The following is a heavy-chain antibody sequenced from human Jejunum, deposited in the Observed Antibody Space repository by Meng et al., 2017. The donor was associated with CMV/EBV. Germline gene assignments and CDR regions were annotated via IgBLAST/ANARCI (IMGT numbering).Heavy chain of an antibody. Sequence: QMQLAGSRPGMVGPLDGLSLTCKVYGVSITHSPDYWAWIRQAPGKGLEWIGTVYFTGHSYLNPSCKNRVTISVDTSKNHFSLKLYSVTAADTDVYYCARDDHNQRAYFDDWGQGGLVTVSS. CDR1: GVSITHSPDY. CDR3: ARDDHNQRAYFDD. D-gene: IGHD1-1*01. CDR2: VYFTGHS. J-gene: IGHJ4*02. V-gene: IGHV4-39*07.